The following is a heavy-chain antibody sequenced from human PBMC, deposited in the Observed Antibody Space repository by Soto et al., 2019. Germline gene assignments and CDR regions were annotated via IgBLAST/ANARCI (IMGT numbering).Heavy chain of an antibody. CDR1: GFTFSSYA. CDR3: TIASVTTTKTLYLQMHGLRAEDTAVYYCAKGPRGYQGSGYYYDSSGYFPPLDY. CDR2: ISGSGGST. D-gene: IGHD3-10*01. Sequence: GGSLRLSCAASGFTFSSYAMSWVRQAPGKGLEWVSAISGSGGSTYYADSVKGRFTISRDNSKNTLYLQMNSLRDEDAVKGRCTIASVTTTKTLYLQMHGLRAEDTAVYYCAKGPRGYQGSGYYYDSSGYFPPLDYWGQGTLVTVSS. V-gene: IGHV3-23*01. J-gene: IGHJ4*02.